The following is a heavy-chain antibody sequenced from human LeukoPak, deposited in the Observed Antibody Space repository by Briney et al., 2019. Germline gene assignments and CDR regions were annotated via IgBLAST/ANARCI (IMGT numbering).Heavy chain of an antibody. V-gene: IGHV3-33*01. D-gene: IGHD3-22*01. J-gene: IGHJ4*02. CDR2: IWYDGSNK. CDR1: GFTFSSYS. Sequence: GGSLRLSCAASGFTFSSYSMHWVRQAPGKGLEWVSVIWYDGSNKYYADSVKGRFTISRDNSKNTLYLQMNSLRAEDTALYYCARAARYYYESSGYFDYWGQGTLVTVSS. CDR3: ARAARYYYESSGYFDY.